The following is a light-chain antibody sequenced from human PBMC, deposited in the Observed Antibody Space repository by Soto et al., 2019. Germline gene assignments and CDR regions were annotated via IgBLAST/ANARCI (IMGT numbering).Light chain of an antibody. Sequence: EIVLTQSPATLSLSPGERATLSCRASQSVSSYLAWYQQKPGQAPRLLIYDASNRATGIPARFSGSGSGTDFTLTSRSLEPEDFAVYYCQQRSNWPPGYTFGQGTKLEIK. CDR2: DAS. V-gene: IGKV3-11*01. CDR3: QQRSNWPPGYT. CDR1: QSVSSY. J-gene: IGKJ2*01.